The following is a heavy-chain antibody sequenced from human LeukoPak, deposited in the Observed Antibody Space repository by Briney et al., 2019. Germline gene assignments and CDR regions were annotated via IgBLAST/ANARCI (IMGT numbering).Heavy chain of an antibody. J-gene: IGHJ4*02. CDR3: ASSGLIYGSGSYYNDY. D-gene: IGHD3-10*01. CDR2: INHSGST. Sequence: PSETLSLTCAVYGGSFSGYYWSWIRQPPGKGLEWIGEINHSGSTNYNPSLKSRVTISVDTSKNQFSLKLSSVTAADTAVYYCASSGLIYGSGSYYNDYWGQGTLVTVSS. V-gene: IGHV4-34*01. CDR1: GGSFSGYY.